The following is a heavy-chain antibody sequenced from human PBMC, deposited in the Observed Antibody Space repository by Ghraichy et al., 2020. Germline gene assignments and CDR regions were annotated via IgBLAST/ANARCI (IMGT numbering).Heavy chain of an antibody. CDR3: ARDRERDFWSGSKGAFDI. J-gene: IGHJ3*02. D-gene: IGHD3-3*01. CDR1: GFTFSDYY. Sequence: GGSLRLSCAASGFTFSDYYMSWIRQAPGKGLEWVSYISSSGSTIYYADSVKGRFTISRDNAKNSLYLQMNSLRAEDTAVYYCARDRERDFWSGSKGAFDIWGQGTMVTVSS. CDR2: ISSSGSTI. V-gene: IGHV3-11*01.